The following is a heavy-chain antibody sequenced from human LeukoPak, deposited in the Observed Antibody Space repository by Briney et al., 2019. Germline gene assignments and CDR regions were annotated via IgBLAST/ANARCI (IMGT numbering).Heavy chain of an antibody. V-gene: IGHV1-46*01. CDR2: INPSGGSA. D-gene: IGHD3-22*01. Sequence: GASVEVSCKASGYTFTSYYMHWVRQAPGQGHEWMGIINPSGGSASYAQKFQGRVTMTRDTSTSTVYMEVSSLRSEDTAVYYCARDVASSGYYWDWGQGTLVTVSS. CDR3: ARDVASSGYYWD. J-gene: IGHJ4*02. CDR1: GYTFTSYY.